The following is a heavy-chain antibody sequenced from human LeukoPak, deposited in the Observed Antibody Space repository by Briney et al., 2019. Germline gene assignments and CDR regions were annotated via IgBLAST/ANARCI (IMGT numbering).Heavy chain of an antibody. V-gene: IGHV1-46*01. CDR2: INPSGGST. CDR1: GYTFTSYY. CDR3: ASEGGTALFDY. J-gene: IGHJ4*02. D-gene: IGHD1-7*01. Sequence: ASVKVSCKASGYTFTSYYMHWVRQAPGQGLEWMGIINPSGGSTSYAQKFQGRVTMTRDTSTSTVYMELSSLTSEDTAVYYCASEGGTALFDYWGQGTLVTVSS.